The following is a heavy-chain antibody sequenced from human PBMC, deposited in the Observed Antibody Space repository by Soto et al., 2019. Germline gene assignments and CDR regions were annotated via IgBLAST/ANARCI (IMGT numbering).Heavy chain of an antibody. CDR3: ARLNYNILTGYYHFGF. J-gene: IGHJ4*02. D-gene: IGHD3-9*01. CDR1: GFTVSSNY. Sequence: GGSLRLSCAASGFTVSSNYMSWVRQAPGKGLECVSVLYSDGFTFYHDSVKGRFTISRDNSRNTLDLQMNSLRAEDTAVYYCARLNYNILTGYYHFGFWGLGTLVTVS. V-gene: IGHV3-53*01. CDR2: LYSDGFT.